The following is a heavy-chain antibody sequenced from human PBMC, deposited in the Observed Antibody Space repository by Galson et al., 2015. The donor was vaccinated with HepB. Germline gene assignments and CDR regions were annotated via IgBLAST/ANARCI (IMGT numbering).Heavy chain of an antibody. CDR3: ARGSVGYCSGGSCYSGYYYYGMDV. Sequence: SVKVSCKASGGTFSSYAISWVRQAPGQGLEWMGGIIPIFGIANYAQKFQGRVTITADESTSTAYMELSSLRSEDTAVYYCARGSVGYCSGGSCYSGYYYYGMDVWGQGTTVTVSS. D-gene: IGHD2-15*01. CDR2: IIPIFGIA. J-gene: IGHJ6*02. CDR1: GGTFSSYA. V-gene: IGHV1-69*13.